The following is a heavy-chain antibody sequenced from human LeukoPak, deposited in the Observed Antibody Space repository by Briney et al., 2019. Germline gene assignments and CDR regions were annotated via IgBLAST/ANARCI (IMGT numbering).Heavy chain of an antibody. CDR2: IYPADSDT. CDR1: GYSFPNYW. V-gene: IGHV5-51*01. Sequence: GESLKISCKGSGYSFPNYWIGWVRQMPGKGLEWMGIIYPADSDTRYSPSFQGQVTIAADKSITTTYLQWSSLKASDTAIYYCARGRGYCSSSSCYDFDYWGQGTLVTVSS. J-gene: IGHJ4*02. CDR3: ARGRGYCSSSSCYDFDY. D-gene: IGHD2-2*01.